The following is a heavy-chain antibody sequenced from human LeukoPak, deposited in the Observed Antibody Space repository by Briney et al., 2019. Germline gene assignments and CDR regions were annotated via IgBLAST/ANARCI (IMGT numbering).Heavy chain of an antibody. CDR3: ARGPYDFWSGHYYFDY. CDR1: GGSFIGYY. D-gene: IGHD3-3*01. Sequence: SETLSLTCAVYGGSFIGYYWSWIRQPPGKGLEWIGEINHSGSTNYNPSLKSRVTISVDTSKNQFSLKMSSVTAADTAVYYCARGPYDFWSGHYYFDYWGQGTLVTVSS. CDR2: INHSGST. V-gene: IGHV4-34*01. J-gene: IGHJ4*02.